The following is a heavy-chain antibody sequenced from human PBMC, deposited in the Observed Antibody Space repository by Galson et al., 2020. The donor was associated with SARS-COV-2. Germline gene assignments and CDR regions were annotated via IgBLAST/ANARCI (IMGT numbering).Heavy chain of an antibody. CDR1: GGYISSGGYY. D-gene: IGHD3-3*01. CDR2: IYYSGST. Sequence: SETLSLTCTVSGGYISSGGYYWSWIRQHPGKGLEWIGYIYYSGSTYYNPSLKSRVTISVDTSKNQFSLKLSSVTAADTAVYYCARVRSTKIFGVVIIEAFDIWGQGTMVTVSS. CDR3: ARVRSTKIFGVVIIEAFDI. J-gene: IGHJ3*02. V-gene: IGHV4-31*03.